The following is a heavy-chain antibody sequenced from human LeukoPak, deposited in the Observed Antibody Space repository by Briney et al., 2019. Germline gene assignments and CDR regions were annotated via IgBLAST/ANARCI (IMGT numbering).Heavy chain of an antibody. CDR3: ARHLGLYYANAFDI. CDR2: INHSGST. J-gene: IGHJ3*02. V-gene: IGHV4-34*01. Sequence: PSETLSLTCAVYGGSFSGYYWSWIRQPPGKGLEWIGEINHSGSTNYNPSLKSRVTISVDTSKNQFSLKLSSVTAADTAVYYCARHLGLYYANAFDIWGQGTMVTVSS. D-gene: IGHD3-3*01. CDR1: GGSFSGYY.